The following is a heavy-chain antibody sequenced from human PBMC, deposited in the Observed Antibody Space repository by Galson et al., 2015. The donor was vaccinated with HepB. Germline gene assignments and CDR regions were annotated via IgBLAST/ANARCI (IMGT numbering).Heavy chain of an antibody. CDR1: GFTFSSYG. D-gene: IGHD2-2*02. CDR2: ISAYNGNT. Sequence: SVRLSCTASGFTFSSYGISWVRQAPGKGLEWMGWISAYNGNTNYAQELKGRITMTTDTSKSTAYLELRTLRSDDTAVYYCARARYSSSPHDYGGRGTLVTVS. CDR3: ARARYSSSPHDY. V-gene: IGHV1-18*04. J-gene: IGHJ4*02.